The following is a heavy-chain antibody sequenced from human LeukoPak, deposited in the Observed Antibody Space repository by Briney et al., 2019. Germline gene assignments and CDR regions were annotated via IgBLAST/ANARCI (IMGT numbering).Heavy chain of an antibody. CDR3: ATTGSGSCYDY. CDR2: INDDETST. Sequence: QPGGSLRLSCAASGFSFSSSWMHWVRQVPGKGLEWVSRINDDETSTTYAESVKGRFTISRDNAKNTLFLQMNSLRAEDTAVYYCATTGSGSCYDYWGQGTLVTVSS. CDR1: GFSFSSSW. J-gene: IGHJ4*02. V-gene: IGHV3-74*01. D-gene: IGHD1-26*01.